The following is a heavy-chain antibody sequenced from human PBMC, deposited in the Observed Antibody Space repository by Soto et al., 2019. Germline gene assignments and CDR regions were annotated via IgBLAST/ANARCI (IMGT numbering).Heavy chain of an antibody. CDR1: GGSSSSYY. CDR2: IYYSGST. D-gene: IGHD6-13*01. J-gene: IGHJ6*03. Sequence: ETLSLTYTVSGGSSSSYYWIWTRQPPGKGLEWIGYIYYSGSTNYNPSLKSRVTISVDTSKNQFSLKLSSVTAADTAVYYCARGIRGVAEAGSPSYYYYYMDVWGKGTTVTVS. V-gene: IGHV4-59*01. CDR3: ARGIRGVAEAGSPSYYYYYMDV.